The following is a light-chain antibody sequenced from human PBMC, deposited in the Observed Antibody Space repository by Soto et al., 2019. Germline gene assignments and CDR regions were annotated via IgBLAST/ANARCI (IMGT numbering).Light chain of an antibody. Sequence: IVLTQSSGTLSLSPGERATLSCRASQSVSSSYLAWYQQKPGQAPRLLIYGASNRATGFPDRFSGSGSGTDFTLTISRLEPEDVAVYYCQKYGSSPLTFGQGTKVDIK. CDR2: GAS. CDR1: QSVSSSY. V-gene: IGKV3-20*01. J-gene: IGKJ1*01. CDR3: QKYGSSPLT.